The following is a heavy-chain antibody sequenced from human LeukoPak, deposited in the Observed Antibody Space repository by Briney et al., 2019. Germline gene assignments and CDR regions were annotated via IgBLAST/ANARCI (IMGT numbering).Heavy chain of an antibody. CDR1: GFTFTTSA. V-gene: IGHV1-58*01. Sequence: SVKVSHKASGFTFTTSAVQWVRQARGQRLEWIGRIVVGSGNTDHAQKFQGRLTITRDISTSTAYMELSSLTSDDTAVYYCAAVPNANAWYWDDAFDIWGQGTMVTVSS. CDR2: IVVGSGNT. CDR3: AAVPNANAWYWDDAFDI. D-gene: IGHD2-8*02. J-gene: IGHJ3*02.